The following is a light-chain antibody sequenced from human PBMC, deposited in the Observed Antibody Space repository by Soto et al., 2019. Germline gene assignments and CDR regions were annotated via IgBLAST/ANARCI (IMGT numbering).Light chain of an antibody. CDR3: QYYDSGLGVV. CDR1: SSNIGAGYD. Sequence: QSVLTQPPSVSGAPGQRVTISCTGSSSNIGAGYDVHWYQQLPGTAPKLLIYGNSNRPSGVPDRFSGSKSSSSASLAITGLQAEEVADYYWQYYDSGLGVVFGGGSKVTVL. V-gene: IGLV1-40*01. J-gene: IGLJ2*01. CDR2: GNS.